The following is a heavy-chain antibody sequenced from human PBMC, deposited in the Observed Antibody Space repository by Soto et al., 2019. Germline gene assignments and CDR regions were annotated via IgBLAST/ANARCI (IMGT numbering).Heavy chain of an antibody. J-gene: IGHJ4*02. D-gene: IGHD6-13*01. V-gene: IGHV3-23*01. CDR1: GFTFSSYA. Sequence: PGGSLRLSCAASGFTFSSYAMSWVRQAPGKGLDWVLAVSGSGGSTYYADSVKGRFTISRDNSKNTLYLQMNSLRAEDTAVYYCAKDSLYSSSWSSFDSWGQGTMVTVSS. CDR2: VSGSGGST. CDR3: AKDSLYSSSWSSFDS.